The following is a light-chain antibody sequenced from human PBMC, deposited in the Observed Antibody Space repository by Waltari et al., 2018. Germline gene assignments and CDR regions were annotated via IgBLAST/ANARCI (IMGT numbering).Light chain of an antibody. V-gene: IGKV3-11*01. J-gene: IGKJ5*01. CDR1: QSVNSY. Sequence: IVLTHSPATLSLSPGGRATLSCRTSQSVNSYLAWYQHKPGQAPRLLIYDASTSATGIPARFSGSGSGTDFTLTISSLEPDDFALYYCQQRFTWPSSTFGQGTRLEIK. CDR3: QQRFTWPSST. CDR2: DAS.